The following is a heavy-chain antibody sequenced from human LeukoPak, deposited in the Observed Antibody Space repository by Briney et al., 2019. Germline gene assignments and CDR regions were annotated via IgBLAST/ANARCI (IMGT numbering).Heavy chain of an antibody. CDR2: IIPIFGTA. CDR1: GGTFSSYA. D-gene: IGHD2-2*02. J-gene: IGHJ5*02. CDR3: SRLPEYCSSTSYYRA. V-gene: IGHV1-69*13. Sequence: SVKVSCKAPGGTFSSYAISWVRQAPGQGLEWMGGIIPIFGTANYAQKFQGRVTITAEESTNTAYMELSSLRSEDTAVYYCSRLPEYCSSTSYYRAWGQGTLVTVSS.